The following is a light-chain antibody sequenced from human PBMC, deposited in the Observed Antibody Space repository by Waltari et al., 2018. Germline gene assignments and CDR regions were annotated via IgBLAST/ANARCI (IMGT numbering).Light chain of an antibody. CDR3: CSYAGSSTLYV. V-gene: IGLV2-23*01. Sequence: QSALTQPASVSGSPGQLITISCTGTSSDVGSYNLVPWYQQHPGKAPKLMIYEGSKRPSGVSNRFSGSKSGNTASLTISGLQAEDEADYYCCSYAGSSTLYVFGTGTKVTVL. J-gene: IGLJ1*01. CDR1: SSDVGSYNL. CDR2: EGS.